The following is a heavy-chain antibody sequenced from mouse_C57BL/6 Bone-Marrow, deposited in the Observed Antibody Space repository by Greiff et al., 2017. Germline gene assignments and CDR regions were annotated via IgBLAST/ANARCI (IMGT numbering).Heavy chain of an antibody. Sequence: VQLQQPGAELVKPGASVKVSCKASGSTFTSYCMHWVKQRPGQGLEWIGRIHPSDSDTTYTQKFQGKATLTVDKSSSAAYMQRSSLTSEDSAVYYCASGTTHIYAMDYWGQGTSVTVSS. CDR2: IHPSDSDT. CDR3: ASGTTHIYAMDY. D-gene: IGHD5-5*01. J-gene: IGHJ4*01. V-gene: IGHV1-74*01. CDR1: GSTFTSYC.